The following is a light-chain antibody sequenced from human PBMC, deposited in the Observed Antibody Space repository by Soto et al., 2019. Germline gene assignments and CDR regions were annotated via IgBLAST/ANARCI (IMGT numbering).Light chain of an antibody. V-gene: IGKV1-5*03. Sequence: DIQMTQTTSTLSASVVDGVTITCRASQSISSWLAWYQQKPGKAPKLLIYKASTLESGVPSRFSGSGSGTEFTLTISSLQPDDFATYYCQQYVRYRTFGQGTKVDIK. CDR2: KAS. CDR1: QSISSW. CDR3: QQYVRYRT. J-gene: IGKJ1*01.